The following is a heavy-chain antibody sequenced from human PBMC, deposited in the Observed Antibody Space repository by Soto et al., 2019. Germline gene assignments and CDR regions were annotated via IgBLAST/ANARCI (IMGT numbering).Heavy chain of an antibody. CDR3: ASTLPKSGYY. Sequence: VGSLRLSCAASGFTFSGYSMNWVRQAPGKGLEWVSSISSSSSYIYYADSVKGRFTISGDNAKNSLYLQMNSLRAEDTAVYYCASTLPKSGYYWGQGTLVTVSS. CDR2: ISSSSSYI. J-gene: IGHJ4*02. D-gene: IGHD3-22*01. V-gene: IGHV3-21*01. CDR1: GFTFSGYS.